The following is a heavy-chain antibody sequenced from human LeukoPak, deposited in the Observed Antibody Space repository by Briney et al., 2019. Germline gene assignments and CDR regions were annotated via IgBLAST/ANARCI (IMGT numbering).Heavy chain of an antibody. J-gene: IGHJ4*02. CDR2: IYPGDSDT. CDR3: ARLERFCSGGTCYFGY. D-gene: IGHD2-15*01. Sequence: GESLKISCKGSGYSFTSYWIGWVRQMPGKGLGWMGIIYPGDSDTRYSPSFQGQVTISADKSISTAYLQWSSLKASDTAMYYCARLERFCSGGTCYFGYWGQGTLVTVSS. V-gene: IGHV5-51*01. CDR1: GYSFTSYW.